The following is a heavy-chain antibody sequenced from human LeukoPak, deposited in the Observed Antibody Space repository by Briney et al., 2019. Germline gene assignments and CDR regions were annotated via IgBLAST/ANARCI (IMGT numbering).Heavy chain of an antibody. Sequence: GGSLRLSCAASGFTFSSYAMSWVRQAPGKGLEWVSAISGSGGSTYYADSVKGRFTISRDNSKNTLYLQMNSLRAEGTAVYYCAFYCSSTSCYPFDYWGQGTLVTVSS. J-gene: IGHJ4*02. CDR2: ISGSGGST. CDR1: GFTFSSYA. CDR3: AFYCSSTSCYPFDY. V-gene: IGHV3-23*01. D-gene: IGHD2-2*01.